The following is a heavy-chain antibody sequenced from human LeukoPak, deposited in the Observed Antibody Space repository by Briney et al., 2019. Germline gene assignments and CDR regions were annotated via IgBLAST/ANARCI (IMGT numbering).Heavy chain of an antibody. D-gene: IGHD2-2*01. CDR3: AKAQLLQGY. J-gene: IGHJ4*02. CDR2: ISGSGGST. V-gene: IGHV3-23*01. CDR1: GFTLSSYG. Sequence: GFLRLPCSASGFTLSSYGMSWVRQAPGKGLEWVSAISGSGGSTYYADSVKGRFTISRDNSKNTLYLQMNSLRAEDTAVYYCAKAQLLQGYWGQGTLVTVSS.